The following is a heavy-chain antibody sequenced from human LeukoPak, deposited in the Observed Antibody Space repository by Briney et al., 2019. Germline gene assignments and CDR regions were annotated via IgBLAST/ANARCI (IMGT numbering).Heavy chain of an antibody. D-gene: IGHD5-12*01. Sequence: GGSLRLSCAASGFTFSTYIMNWVRQAPGKGLEGVSYISSSTGTVYYADSVQGRFTISRDNAKNSLYLQMNSLRAEDTAVYYCARAGSHRNSGYDYWGQGTLVTVSS. CDR2: ISSSTGTV. J-gene: IGHJ4*02. CDR3: ARAGSHRNSGYDY. CDR1: GFTFSTYI. V-gene: IGHV3-48*04.